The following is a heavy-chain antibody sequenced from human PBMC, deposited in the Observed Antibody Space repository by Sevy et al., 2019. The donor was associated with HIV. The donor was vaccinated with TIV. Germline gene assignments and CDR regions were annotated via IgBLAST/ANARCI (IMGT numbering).Heavy chain of an antibody. CDR1: GYTFTGYY. CDR3: ARALTYYYDSSGYDPHAFDI. Sequence: ASVKVSCKASGYTFTGYYMHWVRQAPGQGLEWMGWINPNSGGTNYAQKFQGRVTMTRDRSISTTYMELSRLRFDDTAMYYCARALTYYYDSSGYDPHAFDIWGQGTMVTVSS. CDR2: INPNSGGT. V-gene: IGHV1-2*02. D-gene: IGHD3-22*01. J-gene: IGHJ3*02.